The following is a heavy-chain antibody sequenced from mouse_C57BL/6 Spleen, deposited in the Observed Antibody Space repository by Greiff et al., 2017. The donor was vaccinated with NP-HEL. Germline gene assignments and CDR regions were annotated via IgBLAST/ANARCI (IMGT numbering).Heavy chain of an antibody. CDR1: GYAFTNYL. Sequence: QVQLKESGAELVRPGTSVKVSCKASGYAFTNYLIEWVKQRPGQGLEWIGVINPGSGGTNYNEKFKGKATLTAGKSSSTAYMQLSSLTSEDSAVYFCARLGDYDGGFAYWGQGTLVTVSA. J-gene: IGHJ3*01. D-gene: IGHD2-4*01. CDR3: ARLGDYDGGFAY. CDR2: INPGSGGT. V-gene: IGHV1-54*01.